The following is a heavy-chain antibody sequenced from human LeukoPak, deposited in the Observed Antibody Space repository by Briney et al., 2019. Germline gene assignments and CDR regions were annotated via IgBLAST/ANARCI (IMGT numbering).Heavy chain of an antibody. D-gene: IGHD3-16*01. CDR1: GFTFDDFA. CDR3: ANAIWGYFDY. Sequence: GGSLRLSCAASGFTFDDFAMHWVRQAPGKGLEWVSLISGDVGSTYYADSVKGRFTISRDNSKNSLYLQMNSLRTEDTALYYCANAIWGYFDYWGQGTLVIVSS. J-gene: IGHJ4*02. CDR2: ISGDVGST. V-gene: IGHV3-43*02.